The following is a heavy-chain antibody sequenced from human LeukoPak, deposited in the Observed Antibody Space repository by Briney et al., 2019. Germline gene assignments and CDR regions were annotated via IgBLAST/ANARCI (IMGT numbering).Heavy chain of an antibody. D-gene: IGHD5-18*01. CDR2: IYSTGTT. CDR1: GGSISGFF. Sequence: SETLSLTCTVSGGSISGFFWSWVRQPAGKELEWIGRIYSTGTTTYNPSLKSRVTMSLDTSKNQFSLKLSSVTAADTAVYYCAKTFYSSDDYWGQGTLVTVSS. CDR3: AKTFYSSDDY. J-gene: IGHJ4*02. V-gene: IGHV4-4*07.